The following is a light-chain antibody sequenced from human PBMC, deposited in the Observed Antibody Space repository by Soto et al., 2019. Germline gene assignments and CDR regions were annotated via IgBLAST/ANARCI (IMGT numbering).Light chain of an antibody. Sequence: EIVLTQSPGTLSLSPGERATLSCRASQSVSSSYLAWYQQKPGHAPRLLIYGASSRAIGVPDRFSGSGSGTDFTLTISRLEREDFAVYYCQQYGSPCTFGQGTKLEIK. CDR1: QSVSSSY. CDR2: GAS. CDR3: QQYGSPCT. V-gene: IGKV3-20*01. J-gene: IGKJ2*02.